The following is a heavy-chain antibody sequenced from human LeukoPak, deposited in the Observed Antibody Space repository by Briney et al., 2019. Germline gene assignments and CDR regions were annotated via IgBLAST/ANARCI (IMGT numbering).Heavy chain of an antibody. Sequence: GVSLRLSCAASGFTFSDYSMNWVRQAPGKGLEWVSYINGHGDATYYADSVEGRFTISRDNAKKSLYLQMDSLRAEDTAVYYCARDLPRGYSCHYWGQGTLVSVSS. CDR2: INGHGDAT. CDR1: GFTFSDYS. V-gene: IGHV3-48*01. D-gene: IGHD5-18*01. CDR3: ARDLPRGYSCHY. J-gene: IGHJ4*02.